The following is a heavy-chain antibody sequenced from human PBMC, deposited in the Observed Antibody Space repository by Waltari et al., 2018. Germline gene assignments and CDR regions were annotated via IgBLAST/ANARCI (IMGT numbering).Heavy chain of an antibody. Sequence: VRLVESGGGRVEPGESLRLSCVGSGFSFDEYSMNWVRQAPGKGNDWCSSLNNGCDDKGYADSVEGRFTSSRDNDKNTLYLQRNDLRVDDTAIYYCARGKAFDPGGQGTRVNVSS. CDR2: LNNGCDDK. CDR1: GFSFDEYS. CDR3: ARGKAFDP. J-gene: IGHJ5*02. V-gene: IGHV3-21*06.